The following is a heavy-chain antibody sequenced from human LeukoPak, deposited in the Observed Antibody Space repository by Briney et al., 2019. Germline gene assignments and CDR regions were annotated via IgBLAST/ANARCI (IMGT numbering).Heavy chain of an antibody. CDR2: IKQDGSEK. Sequence: GSLRLSCAASGFTFSSYWMSWVRPAPGKGLEWVANIKQDGSEKYYVDSVKGRFTISRDNAKNSLCLQMNSLRAEDTAVYYCARPGPLTGTTGYFDYWGQGTLVTVSS. J-gene: IGHJ4*02. CDR1: GFTFSSYW. D-gene: IGHD1-20*01. CDR3: ARPGPLTGTTGYFDY. V-gene: IGHV3-7*01.